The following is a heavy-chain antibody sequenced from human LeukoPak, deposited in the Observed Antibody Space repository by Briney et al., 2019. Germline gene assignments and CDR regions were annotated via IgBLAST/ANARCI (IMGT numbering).Heavy chain of an antibody. Sequence: GGSLRLSCSASGFTFSSYGLHWVRQAPGKGLQYVAGISSNGGSTDYADSVKGRFTISRDNSKNTLYLQMSSLRAEDTAVYYCVKDRGYYDFWSGYEYFHHWGQGTLVTVSS. CDR3: VKDRGYYDFWSGYEYFHH. CDR2: ISSNGGST. CDR1: GFTFSSYG. J-gene: IGHJ1*01. V-gene: IGHV3-64D*08. D-gene: IGHD3-3*01.